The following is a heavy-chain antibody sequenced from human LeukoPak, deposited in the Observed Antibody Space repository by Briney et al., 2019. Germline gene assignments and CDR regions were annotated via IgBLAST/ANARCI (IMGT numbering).Heavy chain of an antibody. CDR3: ARAPRYYDFWSGSEAFDI. D-gene: IGHD3-3*01. J-gene: IGHJ3*02. Sequence: PSETLSLTCTVSGGSISSYYWSWLRQPAGKGLEWIGRIYTSGSTNYNPYLRSRGTMSVDTSKNQFSLKLSSVTAADTAVYYCARAPRYYDFWSGSEAFDIWGQGTMVTVSS. CDR2: IYTSGST. V-gene: IGHV4-4*07. CDR1: GGSISSYY.